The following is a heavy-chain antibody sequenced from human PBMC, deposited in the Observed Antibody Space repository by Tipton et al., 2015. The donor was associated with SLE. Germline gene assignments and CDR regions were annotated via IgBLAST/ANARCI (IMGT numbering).Heavy chain of an antibody. CDR1: GFTFGDYA. CDR3: TRERELELRNYYYYMDV. CDR2: IRSKAYGGTT. Sequence: SLRLSCTASGFTFGDYAMSWVRQAPGKGLEWVGFIRSKAYGGTTEYAASVKGRFTISRDDSKSIAYLQMNSLKTEDTAVYYCTRERELELRNYYYYMDVWGKGTTVTVSS. V-gene: IGHV3-49*04. J-gene: IGHJ6*03. D-gene: IGHD1-7*01.